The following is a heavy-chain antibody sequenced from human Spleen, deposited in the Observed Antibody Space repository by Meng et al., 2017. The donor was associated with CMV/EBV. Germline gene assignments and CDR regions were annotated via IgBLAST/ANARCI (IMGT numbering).Heavy chain of an antibody. CDR3: ARAFYVFWSGIGY. J-gene: IGHJ4*02. V-gene: IGHV3-21*01. Sequence: GGSLRLSCAASGFTFNGYNMNWVRQAPGKGLEWVASISTSSTYIFYTDSVKGRFTISRDNANSALYLQMDSLRAEDTAVYYCARAFYVFWSGIGYWGQGVLVTVSS. CDR1: GFTFNGYN. D-gene: IGHD3-3*01. CDR2: ISTSSTYI.